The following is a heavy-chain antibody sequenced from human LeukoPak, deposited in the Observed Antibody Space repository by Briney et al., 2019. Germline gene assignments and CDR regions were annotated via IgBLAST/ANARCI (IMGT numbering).Heavy chain of an antibody. D-gene: IGHD3-3*01. CDR1: GFTFSSYW. J-gene: IGHJ4*02. CDR3: ARVRTIFGVVPDY. Sequence: PEGSLRLSCAASGFTFSSYWMHWVRQAPGKGLVWVSRINSDGSSTIYADSVKGRFTISRDNAKNTLYLQMNSLRAEDTAVYYCARVRTIFGVVPDYWGQGTLVTVSS. CDR2: INSDGSST. V-gene: IGHV3-74*01.